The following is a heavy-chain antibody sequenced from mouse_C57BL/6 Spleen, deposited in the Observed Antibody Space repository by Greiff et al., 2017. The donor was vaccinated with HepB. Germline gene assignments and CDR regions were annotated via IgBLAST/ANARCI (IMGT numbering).Heavy chain of an antibody. CDR1: GFTFSDYY. Sequence: VQLVESGGGLVQPGGSLKLSCAASGFTFSDYYMYWVRQTPEKRLEWVAYISNGGGSTYYPDTVKGRFTISRDNAKNTLYLQMSRLKSEDTAMYYCARQGDDGPFAYWGQGTLVTVSA. J-gene: IGHJ3*01. CDR3: ARQGDDGPFAY. CDR2: ISNGGGST. V-gene: IGHV5-12*01. D-gene: IGHD2-3*01.